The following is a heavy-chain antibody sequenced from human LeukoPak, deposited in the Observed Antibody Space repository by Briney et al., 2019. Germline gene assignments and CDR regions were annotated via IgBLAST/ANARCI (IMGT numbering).Heavy chain of an antibody. Sequence: PSETLSLTCTVSGGSISSVGYYWSWIRQHPGKGLEWIGFIYNTGTTTYYNPSLKSRATISVDTSKNHFFLKLTSVTAADTAVYYCARATGGAAAVDFDPWGQGTLVTVSS. CDR1: GGSISSVGYY. D-gene: IGHD6-13*01. CDR2: IYNTGTTT. CDR3: ARATGGAAAVDFDP. J-gene: IGHJ5*02. V-gene: IGHV4-31*03.